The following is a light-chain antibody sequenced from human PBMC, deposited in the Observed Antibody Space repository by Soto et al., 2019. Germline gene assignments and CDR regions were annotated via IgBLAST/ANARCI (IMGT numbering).Light chain of an antibody. V-gene: IGKV1-9*01. CDR1: QGISSY. CDR2: AAS. CDR3: QQLNSYPRST. J-gene: IGKJ2*01. Sequence: DIQLTKSPSFLSASVGDRVTITCRASQGISSYLAWYQQKPGNAPKLLIYAASSLQSGVPSRFSGSASGTEFTFTISILLPEDFATYYGQQLNSYPRSTFGQGTKLEIK.